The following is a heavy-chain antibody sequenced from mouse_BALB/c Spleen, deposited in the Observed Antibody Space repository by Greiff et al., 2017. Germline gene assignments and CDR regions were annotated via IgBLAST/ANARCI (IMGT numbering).Heavy chain of an antibody. CDR3: ARGGVATDY. CDR1: GYTFTSYW. J-gene: IGHJ2*01. CDR2: IDPSDSET. Sequence: QVHVKQSGAELVKPGAPVKLSCKASGYTFTSYWMNWVKQRPGRGLEWIGRIDPSDSETHYNQKFKDKATLTVDKSSSTAYIQLSSLTSEDSAVYYCARGGVATDYWGQGTTLTVSS. V-gene: IGHV1-69*02. D-gene: IGHD1-1*01.